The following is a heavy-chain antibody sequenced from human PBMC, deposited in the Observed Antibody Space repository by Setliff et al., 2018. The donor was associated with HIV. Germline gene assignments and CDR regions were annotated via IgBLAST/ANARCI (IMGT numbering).Heavy chain of an antibody. CDR2: IYPSDSDT. Sequence: GESLKISCKGSGYSFTSYWIGWVRQMPGKVLEWMGIIYPSDSDTRYSPSFQGQVTISADKSISTAYLQWSSLKASDTAMYYCARQLLSWSYFDRSGYHDAFAIWGQGTMVTVSS. CDR1: GYSFTSYW. CDR3: ARQLLSWSYFDRSGYHDAFAI. D-gene: IGHD3-22*01. V-gene: IGHV5-51*01. J-gene: IGHJ3*02.